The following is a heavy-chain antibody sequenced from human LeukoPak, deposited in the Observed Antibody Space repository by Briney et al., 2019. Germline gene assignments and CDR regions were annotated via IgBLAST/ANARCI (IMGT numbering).Heavy chain of an antibody. CDR3: ARDMTRYSGSYGLRIGFDY. D-gene: IGHD1-26*01. CDR1: GGTFISYA. Sequence: GASVKVSCKASGGTFISYAISWVRQAPGQGLEWMGGIIPIFGTANYAQKFQGRVTITADESTSTAYMELSSLRSEDTAVYYCARDMTRYSGSYGLRIGFDYWGQGTLVTVSS. V-gene: IGHV1-69*13. CDR2: IIPIFGTA. J-gene: IGHJ4*02.